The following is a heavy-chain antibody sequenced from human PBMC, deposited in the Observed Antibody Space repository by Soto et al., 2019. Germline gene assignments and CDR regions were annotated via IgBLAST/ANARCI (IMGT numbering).Heavy chain of an antibody. Sequence: EVQLVESGGGLVQPGGSLRLSCAASGFTFSDHYMDWVRQAPGKGLEWVGRTRNKANSYTTEYAASVEGRFTISRDDSKNSLYLQMNSLKTEDTAVYYCAATKFSYYDGMDVWGQGTTVTVSS. CDR3: AATKFSYYDGMDV. CDR2: TRNKANSYTT. V-gene: IGHV3-72*01. J-gene: IGHJ6*02. CDR1: GFTFSDHY.